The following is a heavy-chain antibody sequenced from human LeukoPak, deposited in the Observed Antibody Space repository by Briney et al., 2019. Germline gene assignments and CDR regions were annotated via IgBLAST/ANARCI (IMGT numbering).Heavy chain of an antibody. CDR3: ARDEASWYFDL. CDR1: GFTFSSLA. V-gene: IGHV3-23*01. J-gene: IGHJ2*01. Sequence: QPGGSLRLSCTASGFTFSSLAMTWVRQAPGKGLEWVSDISGSGGSTYYADSVKGRFTISRDNSKNTVFLQMNSLRAEDAAIYYCARDEASWYFDLWGRGTLVTVSS. CDR2: ISGSGGST.